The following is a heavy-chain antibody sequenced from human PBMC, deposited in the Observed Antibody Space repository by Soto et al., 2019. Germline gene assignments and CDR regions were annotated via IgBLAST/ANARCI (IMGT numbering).Heavy chain of an antibody. V-gene: IGHV4-31*03. CDR1: GGSISSGGYY. D-gene: IGHD2-2*01. Sequence: KPSDTLSLTCTVSGGSISSGGYYWSWIRQHPGKGLEWIGYIYYSGSTYYNPSLKSRVTISVDTSKNQFSLKLSSVTAADTAVYYCARDHRGYCSSTSCPPGYYYYGMDVWGQGTTVTVSS. CDR2: IYYSGST. J-gene: IGHJ6*02. CDR3: ARDHRGYCSSTSCPPGYYYYGMDV.